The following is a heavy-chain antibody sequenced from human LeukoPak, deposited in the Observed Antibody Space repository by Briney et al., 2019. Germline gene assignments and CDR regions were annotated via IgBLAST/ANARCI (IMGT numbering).Heavy chain of an antibody. CDR2: ISSDGSNK. CDR1: GFTFSSYG. V-gene: IGHV3-30*18. Sequence: GGSLRLFCAASGFTFSSYGMHWVRQAPGKGLEWVAVISSDGSNKYYADSVKGRFTISRDNSKNTVYVEMNSLRAEDAAVYYCAKGGRYLGIYYFDYWGQGTLVTVSS. J-gene: IGHJ4*02. D-gene: IGHD3-9*01. CDR3: AKGGRYLGIYYFDY.